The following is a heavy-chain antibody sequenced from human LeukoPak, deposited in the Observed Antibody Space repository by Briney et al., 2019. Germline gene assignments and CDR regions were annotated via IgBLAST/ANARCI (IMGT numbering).Heavy chain of an antibody. Sequence: GGSLRLSCAASGFTFSSYWMHWVRQAPGKGPVWVSRISSDGSSTIYADSVKGRFTISRDNAKNTLYLQMNSLRAEDTAVYYCARGIEIDIWGQGTMVTVSS. CDR2: ISSDGSST. CDR3: ARGIEIDI. J-gene: IGHJ3*02. CDR1: GFTFSSYW. D-gene: IGHD2/OR15-2a*01. V-gene: IGHV3-74*01.